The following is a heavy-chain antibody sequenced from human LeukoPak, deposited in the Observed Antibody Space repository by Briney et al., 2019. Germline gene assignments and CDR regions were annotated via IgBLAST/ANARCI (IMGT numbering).Heavy chain of an antibody. J-gene: IGHJ4*02. Sequence: GGSLRLSCAASGFTFSSYSMNWVRQAPGKGLEWVSSISSSSSYIYYADSVKGRFTISRDNAKNSLYLQMNSLRAEDTAVYYCAKDWHDTSGYYYRTALFDYWGQGTLVTVSS. CDR3: AKDWHDTSGYYYRTALFDY. V-gene: IGHV3-21*04. D-gene: IGHD3-22*01. CDR1: GFTFSSYS. CDR2: ISSSSSYI.